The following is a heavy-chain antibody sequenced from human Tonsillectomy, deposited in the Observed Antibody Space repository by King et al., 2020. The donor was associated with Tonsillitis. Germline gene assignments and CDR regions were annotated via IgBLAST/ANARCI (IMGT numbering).Heavy chain of an antibody. J-gene: IGHJ3*02. V-gene: IGHV1-24*01. CDR1: GYTLTELS. D-gene: IGHD5-18*01. CDR2: FDPEDDET. CDR3: ATPSVYTPILTADAFYI. Sequence: QLVQSGAEVKKPGASVKVSCKVSGYTLTELSMHWVRQAPGKGLEWMGTFDPEDDETIYAHRFQGRVTMTEETSKDTGYMDLSSLRSEDTAVYYCATPSVYTPILTADAFYIWGQGPMLTVSS.